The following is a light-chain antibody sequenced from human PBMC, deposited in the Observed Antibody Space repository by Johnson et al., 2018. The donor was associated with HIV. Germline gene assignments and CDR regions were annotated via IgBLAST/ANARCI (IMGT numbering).Light chain of an antibody. J-gene: IGLJ1*01. CDR1: ALPKKY. Sequence: VLTQPPSVSVSLGQMARITCSGAALPKKYAYWYQQKPGQFPVLVIYKDSERPSGIPERFSGSSSGTIVTLTISGVQAEDEADSYCLSADSSGTYVFGTGTKVTVL. V-gene: IGLV3-16*01. CDR3: LSADSSGTYV. CDR2: KDS.